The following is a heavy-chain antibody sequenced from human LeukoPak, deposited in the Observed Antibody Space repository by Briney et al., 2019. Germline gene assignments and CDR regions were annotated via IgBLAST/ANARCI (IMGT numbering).Heavy chain of an antibody. D-gene: IGHD4-17*01. V-gene: IGHV4-34*01. J-gene: IGHJ5*02. CDR2: INHSGST. CDR3: ASSTTVTSHYNWFDP. CDR1: GGSFSGYY. Sequence: PSETLSLTCAVYGGSFSGYYWSWIRQPPGKGLEWIGEINHSGSTNYNPSLKSRVTISLDTSKNQFSLKLSSVTAADTAVYYCASSTTVTSHYNWFDPWGQGTLVTVSS.